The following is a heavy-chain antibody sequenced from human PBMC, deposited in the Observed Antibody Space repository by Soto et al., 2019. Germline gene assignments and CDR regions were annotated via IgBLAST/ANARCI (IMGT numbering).Heavy chain of an antibody. D-gene: IGHD5-18*01. V-gene: IGHV3-73*02. J-gene: IGHJ6*02. CDR1: GFTFSGSA. CDR2: IRSKANNYAT. CDR3: ASDTARVYYGLYV. Sequence: EVQLVESGGGLVQPGGSLKLSCAASGFTFSGSAMHWVRQASGKGLEWVGGIRSKANNYATAYAASVEGRFTSSRDDSKNTAHLQMNSLKTEDTAVYYCASDTARVYYGLYVWGLGTTVTVSS.